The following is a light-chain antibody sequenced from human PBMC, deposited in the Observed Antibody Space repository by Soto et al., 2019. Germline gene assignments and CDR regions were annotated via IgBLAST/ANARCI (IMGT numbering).Light chain of an antibody. J-gene: IGKJ4*01. V-gene: IGKV1-39*01. Sequence: DIQMTQSPSSLSASVGDRVTITCRASRTISSYLNWYQQKPGKAPNLLIYAASNLQGGVPSRFSGSGSGTDFTLTISSLHSEDFATYYCQQYYSYPPLTFGGGTKVEIK. CDR1: RTISSY. CDR2: AAS. CDR3: QQYYSYPPLT.